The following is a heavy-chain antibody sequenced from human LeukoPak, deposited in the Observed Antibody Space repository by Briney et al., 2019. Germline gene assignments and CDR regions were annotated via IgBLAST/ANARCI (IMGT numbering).Heavy chain of an antibody. D-gene: IGHD3-3*01. J-gene: IGHJ4*02. V-gene: IGHV1-24*01. CDR3: ARVGLRFLEYYFDY. CDR2: FDPEDGET. CDR1: GYTLTELS. Sequence: ASVKVSCKVSGYTLTELSMHWVRQAPGKGLEWMGGFDPEDGETIYAQKFQGRVTMTRDTSISTAYMELSRLRSDDTAVYYCARVGLRFLEYYFDYWGQGTLVTVSS.